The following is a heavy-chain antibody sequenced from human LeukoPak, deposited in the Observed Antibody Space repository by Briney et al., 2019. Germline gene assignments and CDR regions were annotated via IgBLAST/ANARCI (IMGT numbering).Heavy chain of an antibody. V-gene: IGHV3-21*01. CDR1: GFTFSSYS. J-gene: IGHJ5*02. Sequence: GGSLRLSCAASGFTFSSYSMNWVRQAPGKGLGWVSSISSSSSYIYYADSVKGRFTISRDNAKNSLYLQMNSLRAEDTAVYYCARGAVAGTRWFDPWGQGTLVTVSS. CDR3: ARGAVAGTRWFDP. D-gene: IGHD6-19*01. CDR2: ISSSSSYI.